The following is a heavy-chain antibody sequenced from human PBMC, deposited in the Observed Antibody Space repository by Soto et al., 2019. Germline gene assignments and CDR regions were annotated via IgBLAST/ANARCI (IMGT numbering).Heavy chain of an antibody. CDR3: ANLGGLGDCTNGVCYENFDY. Sequence: GGSLRLSCAASGFTFDDYAMHWVRQAPGKGLEWVSGISWNSGSIGYADSVKGRFTISRDNAKNSLYLQMNSLRAEDTALYYCANLGGLGDCTNGVCYENFDYWGQGTLVTVSS. V-gene: IGHV3-9*01. CDR2: ISWNSGSI. J-gene: IGHJ4*02. D-gene: IGHD2-8*01. CDR1: GFTFDDYA.